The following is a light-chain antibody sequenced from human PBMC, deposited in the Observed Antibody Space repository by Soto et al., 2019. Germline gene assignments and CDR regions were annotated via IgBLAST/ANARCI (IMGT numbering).Light chain of an antibody. Sequence: EIVLTQSPGTLSLSPGERATLSCRASQSVSNNYLAWYQQKPGQAPRLLIYGASNRATGIPDRFSGSGSGTAFTLTISRLEPGDLAVYYCQQYGSSAITFGQGTRLEIK. CDR3: QQYGSSAIT. V-gene: IGKV3-20*01. CDR1: QSVSNNY. CDR2: GAS. J-gene: IGKJ5*01.